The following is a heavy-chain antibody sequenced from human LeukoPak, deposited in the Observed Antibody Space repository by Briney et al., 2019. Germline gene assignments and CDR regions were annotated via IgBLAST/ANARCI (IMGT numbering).Heavy chain of an antibody. V-gene: IGHV1-2*02. CDR1: GYTFTAYY. J-gene: IGHJ3*02. D-gene: IGHD4-23*01. CDR3: ARDRGQIGGNAYAAYDI. Sequence: ASVKVSCRASGYTFTAYYMHWVRQAPGQGLEWMGWINVNSGGTNFAQKFQGGVTMTRVTSISTAYMELSRLRSGDTAVYYCARDRGQIGGNAYAAYDIWGQGTMVTVSS. CDR2: INVNSGGT.